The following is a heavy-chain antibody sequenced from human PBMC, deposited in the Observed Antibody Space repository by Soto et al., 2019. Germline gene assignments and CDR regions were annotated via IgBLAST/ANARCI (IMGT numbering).Heavy chain of an antibody. CDR3: TKGTWLDI. V-gene: IGHV3-23*01. D-gene: IGHD6-19*01. CDR1: GFTFGSHA. Sequence: EVQLLESGGGLEQPGGSLRLSCAASGFTFGSHAMSWVRQAPGKALEWVSSISVSDPGTYYADSVKGRFTTSRDIYKNTLFLQMDSLRAEDTALYYCTKGTWLDIWGQGTMVTVSS. J-gene: IGHJ3*02. CDR2: ISVSDPGT.